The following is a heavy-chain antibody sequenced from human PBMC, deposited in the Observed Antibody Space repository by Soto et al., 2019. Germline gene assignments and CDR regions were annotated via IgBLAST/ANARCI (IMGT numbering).Heavy chain of an antibody. CDR1: GGSFSGYY. V-gene: IGHV4-34*01. CDR2: INHSGST. Sequence: SETLSLTCAVYGGSFSGYYWSWNRQPPKEGLEWIGEINHSGSTNYNPSLKSRVTISVDTSKNQFSLKLSSVTAADTAVYYCARGVWFGELFRETSTFDYWGQGTLVTVSS. CDR3: ARGVWFGELFRETSTFDY. D-gene: IGHD3-10*01. J-gene: IGHJ4*02.